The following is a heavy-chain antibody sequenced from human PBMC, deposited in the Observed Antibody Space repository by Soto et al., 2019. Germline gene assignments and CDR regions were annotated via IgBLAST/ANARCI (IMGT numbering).Heavy chain of an antibody. CDR1: GGSFSGYY. CDR2: INHSGST. J-gene: IGHJ4*02. Sequence: SETLSLTCAAYGGSFSGYYWSWIRQPPGKGLEWIGEINHSGSTNYNPSLKSRVTISVDTSKNQFSLKLSSVTAADTAVYYCASRHSSSWENYFDYWGQGTLVTVSS. CDR3: ASRHSSSWENYFDY. D-gene: IGHD6-13*01. V-gene: IGHV4-34*01.